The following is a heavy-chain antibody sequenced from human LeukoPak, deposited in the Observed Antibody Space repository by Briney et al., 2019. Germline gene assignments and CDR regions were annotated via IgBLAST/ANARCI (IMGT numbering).Heavy chain of an antibody. D-gene: IGHD3-9*01. CDR1: GFTFSSYS. CDR2: ISSSSSYI. J-gene: IGHJ4*02. Sequence: GGSLRLSCAASGFTFSSYSMNWVRQAPGKGLEWVSSISSSSSYIYYADSVKGRFTISRDNAKNSLYLQMNSLRAEDTAVYYCARGTEGRYNDILTGYSPWYYFDYWGQGTLVTVSS. CDR3: ARGTEGRYNDILTGYSPWYYFDY. V-gene: IGHV3-21*01.